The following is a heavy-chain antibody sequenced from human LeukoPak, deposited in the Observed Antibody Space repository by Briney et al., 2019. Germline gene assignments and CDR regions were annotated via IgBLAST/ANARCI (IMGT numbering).Heavy chain of an antibody. V-gene: IGHV1-2*02. J-gene: IGHJ4*02. CDR1: GYTFTSNY. CDR2: INPNSGGT. CDR3: ARAYRRDGYNYLY. Sequence: ASVKVSCKAFGYTFTSNYMHWVRQAPGQGLEWMGWINPNSGGTNYAQKFQGRVTMTRDTSISTAYMELSRLRSDDTAVYYCARAYRRDGYNYLYWGQGTLVTVSS. D-gene: IGHD5-24*01.